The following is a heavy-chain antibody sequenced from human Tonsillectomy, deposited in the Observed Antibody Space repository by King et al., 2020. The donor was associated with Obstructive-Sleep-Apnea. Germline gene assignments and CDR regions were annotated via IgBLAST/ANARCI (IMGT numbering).Heavy chain of an antibody. CDR2: IKQDGGEK. V-gene: IGHV3-7*03. CDR3: ARDGSYYDSSGYYYVEDY. J-gene: IGHJ4*02. D-gene: IGHD3-22*01. CDR1: GFTFSSYW. Sequence: VQLVESGGGLVQPGGSLRLSCAASGFTFSSYWMSWVRQAPGKGLEWVANIKQDGGEKYYVDSVKGRFTISRDNAKNSLYLQMNSLRAEDTAVYYCARDGSYYDSSGYYYVEDYWGQGTLVTVSS.